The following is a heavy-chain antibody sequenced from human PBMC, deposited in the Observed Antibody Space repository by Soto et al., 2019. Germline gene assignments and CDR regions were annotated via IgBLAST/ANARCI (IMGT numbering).Heavy chain of an antibody. V-gene: IGHV5-51*01. CDR2: MHPGDSDN. D-gene: IGHD3-22*01. CDR3: ARQPFDSTSSVPHALDI. Sequence: VESLKISCKGPGNSFNNYWIGWVRQTPGTGLEWMGMMHPGDSDNRYSQSFQGRVTISGDKSINTVYLQWSSLKAADTAMYYCARQPFDSTSSVPHALDIWGQGTMVTVSS. J-gene: IGHJ3*02. CDR1: GNSFNNYW.